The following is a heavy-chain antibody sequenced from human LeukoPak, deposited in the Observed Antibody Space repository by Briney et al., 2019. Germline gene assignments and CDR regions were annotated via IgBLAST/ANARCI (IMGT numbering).Heavy chain of an antibody. Sequence: GGSLRLSCAASGFTFSSYGIHWVRQAPGKGLEWVAVISYDGSNKYYADSVKGRFTISRDNSKNTLYLQMNSLRAEDTAVYYCANSYYDILTGYYSEITYWGQGTLVTVSS. CDR2: ISYDGSNK. J-gene: IGHJ4*02. V-gene: IGHV3-30*18. D-gene: IGHD3-9*01. CDR1: GFTFSSYG. CDR3: ANSYYDILTGYYSEITY.